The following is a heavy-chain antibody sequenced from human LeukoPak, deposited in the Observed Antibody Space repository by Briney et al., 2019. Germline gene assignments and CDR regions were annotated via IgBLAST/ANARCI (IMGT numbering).Heavy chain of an antibody. D-gene: IGHD6-19*01. CDR2: INHSGST. Sequence: GSLRLSCAASGFTFSSYFMSWVRQPPGKGLEWIGEINHSGSTNYDPSLKSRVTISVDTSKNQFSLKLSSVTAADTAVYYCARGFVSSGETGEGYNWFDPWGQGTLVTVSS. J-gene: IGHJ5*02. V-gene: IGHV4-34*01. CDR1: GFTFSSYF. CDR3: ARGFVSSGETGEGYNWFDP.